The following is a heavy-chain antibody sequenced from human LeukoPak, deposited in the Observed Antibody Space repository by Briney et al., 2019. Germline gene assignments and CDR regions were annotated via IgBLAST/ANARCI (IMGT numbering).Heavy chain of an antibody. V-gene: IGHV4-59*08. CDR3: ARGIRNDY. CDR2: IYYGGST. Sequence: SETLSLTCTVSGGSISSYYWSWIRQPPGKGLEWIGYIYYGGSTNYNPSLKSRVTISVDTSKNQFSLKLSSVTAADTAVYYCARGIRNDYWGQGTLVTVSS. J-gene: IGHJ4*02. CDR1: GGSISSYY.